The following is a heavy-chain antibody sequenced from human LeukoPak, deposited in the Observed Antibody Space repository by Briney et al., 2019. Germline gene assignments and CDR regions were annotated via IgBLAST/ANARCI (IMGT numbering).Heavy chain of an antibody. D-gene: IGHD6-19*01. CDR3: AKGSGWYLY. CDR2: IYHSGST. V-gene: IGHV4-59*12. CDR1: GASISSYY. J-gene: IGHJ4*02. Sequence: SETLSLTCTVSGASISSYYWSWVRQPPGKGLEWIGEIYHSGSTNYNPSLKSRVTISVDKSKNQFSLKLSSVTAADTAVYYCAKGSGWYLYWGQGTLVTVSS.